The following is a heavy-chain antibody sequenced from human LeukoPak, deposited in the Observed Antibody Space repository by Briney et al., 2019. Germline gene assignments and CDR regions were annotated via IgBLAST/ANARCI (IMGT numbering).Heavy chain of an antibody. CDR3: ARQSQHSGYQAPDY. CDR2: IYYSGST. D-gene: IGHD5-12*01. V-gene: IGHV4-59*08. Sequence: SETLSLTCTVSGGSISSYYWSWIRQPPGKGLEWIGYIYYSGSTNYNPALKSRVTISVDTSKNQVSLKLSSVTAADTAVYYCARQSQHSGYQAPDYWGQGTLVTVSS. CDR1: GGSISSYY. J-gene: IGHJ4*02.